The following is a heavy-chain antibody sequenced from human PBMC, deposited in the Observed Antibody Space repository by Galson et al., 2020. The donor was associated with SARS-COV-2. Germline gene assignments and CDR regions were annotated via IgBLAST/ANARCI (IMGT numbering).Heavy chain of an antibody. V-gene: IGHV4-39*01. J-gene: IGHJ6*03. CDR1: GGSMSSSSYH. CDR2: VYYSGST. Sequence: SETLSLTCTVSGGSMSSSSYHWGWSRQPPGKGLEWIGTVYYSGSTYYNPSLKSRVTISVDTSKNQFSLKLGSVTAADRAVYYCARQLKYQLLFDSYYFYMDVWGKGTRSPSP. CDR3: ARQLKYQLLFDSYYFYMDV. D-gene: IGHD2-2*01.